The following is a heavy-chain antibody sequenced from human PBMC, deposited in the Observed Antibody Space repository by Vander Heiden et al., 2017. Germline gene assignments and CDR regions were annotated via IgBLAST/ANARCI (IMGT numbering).Heavy chain of an antibody. Sequence: EVQLVQSGAEVKKPGESLKISCKGSGYSFTRYWIGWVRQMPGKGLEWMGIIYPGDSDTRYSPSVQGQVTISADKSISTAYLQWRRLKASETAMYYCAGHHWEELGTYLDYWGQGTLVTVSS. CDR2: IYPGDSDT. V-gene: IGHV5-51*01. J-gene: IGHJ4*02. CDR1: GYSFTRYW. CDR3: AGHHWEELGTYLDY. D-gene: IGHD7-27*01.